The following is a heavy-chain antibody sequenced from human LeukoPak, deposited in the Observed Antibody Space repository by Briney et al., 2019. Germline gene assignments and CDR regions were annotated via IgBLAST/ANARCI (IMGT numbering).Heavy chain of an antibody. D-gene: IGHD3-3*01. V-gene: IGHV1-8*01. CDR1: GYTFTSYD. CDR3: ARETERFYYDFWSGYSPYYFDY. J-gene: IGHJ4*02. Sequence: ASVKVSCKASGYTFTSYDINWVRQTTGQGLEWMGWMNPNSGNTSYAQKFQGRVTMTRDTSTSTVYMELSSLRSEDTAVYYCARETERFYYDFWSGYSPYYFDYWGQGTLVTVSS. CDR2: MNPNSGNT.